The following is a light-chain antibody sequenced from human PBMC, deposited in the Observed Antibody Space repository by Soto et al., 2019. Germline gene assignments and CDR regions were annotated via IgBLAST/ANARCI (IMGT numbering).Light chain of an antibody. CDR2: AAS. Sequence: DIQMTHSPSSLSASVGDRVTITCRASQSISNYLNWYQQNPGKAPKVLIYAASSLQSGVPSRFSGSGSGKDFTLTISSLQPEDFATYYSQQSYRTLWTIGQGIKVDI. CDR3: QQSYRTLWT. CDR1: QSISNY. J-gene: IGKJ1*01. V-gene: IGKV1-39*01.